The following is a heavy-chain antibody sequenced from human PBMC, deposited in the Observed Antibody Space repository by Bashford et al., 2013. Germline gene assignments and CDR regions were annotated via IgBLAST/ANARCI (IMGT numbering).Heavy chain of an antibody. Sequence: GESLKISCKGSGYSFSSYWISWVRQMPGKGLECMGRIDPSDSYTKYSPSLQGHVTISVDKSISTAYLQWSSLKASDSAMYYCVREENYYDSGGYEYYFDSWGQGTLVTVSS. CDR2: IDPSDSYT. CDR3: VREENYYDSGGYEYYFDS. D-gene: IGHD3-22*01. J-gene: IGHJ4*02. V-gene: IGHV5-10-1*01. CDR1: GYSFSSYW.